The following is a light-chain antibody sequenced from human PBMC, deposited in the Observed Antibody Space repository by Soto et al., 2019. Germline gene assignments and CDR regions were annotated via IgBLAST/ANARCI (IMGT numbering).Light chain of an antibody. CDR3: QQHAQGWT. V-gene: IGKV3-15*01. J-gene: IGKJ1*01. CDR2: GAS. Sequence: EMVMTQSPATLSVSLGERATLSCRARQSISTKLVWYQQKPGQAPRLLIYGASTRATGIPARFSGSGSGTEFTLIISSLQSEDFAVYYCQQHAQGWTFGQGTKVEIK. CDR1: QSISTK.